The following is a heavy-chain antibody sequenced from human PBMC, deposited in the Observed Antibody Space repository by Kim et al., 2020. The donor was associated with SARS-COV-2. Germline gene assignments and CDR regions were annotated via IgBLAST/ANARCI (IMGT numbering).Heavy chain of an antibody. V-gene: IGHV4-39*01. CDR2: IYYSGST. CDR1: GGSISSSSYY. J-gene: IGHJ4*02. CDR3: ATSYGDLYYFDY. D-gene: IGHD4-17*01. Sequence: SETLSLTCTVSGGSISSSSYYWGWIRQPPGKGLEWIGSIYYSGSTYYNPSLKSRVTISVDTSKNQFSLKLSSVTAADTAVYYCATSYGDLYYFDYWGQGTLVTVSS.